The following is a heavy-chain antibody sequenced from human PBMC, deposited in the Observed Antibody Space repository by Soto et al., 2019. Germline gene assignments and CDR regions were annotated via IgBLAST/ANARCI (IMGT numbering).Heavy chain of an antibody. Sequence: PGGSLRLSCAASGFTFSSYEMNWVRQAPGKGLEWVSYISSSGSTIYYADSVKGRFTISRDNAKNSLYLQMNSLRAEDTAVYYCASLGSSSYHFDYWGQGTLVTVSS. D-gene: IGHD6-13*01. CDR2: ISSSGSTI. CDR3: ASLGSSSYHFDY. J-gene: IGHJ4*02. CDR1: GFTFSSYE. V-gene: IGHV3-48*03.